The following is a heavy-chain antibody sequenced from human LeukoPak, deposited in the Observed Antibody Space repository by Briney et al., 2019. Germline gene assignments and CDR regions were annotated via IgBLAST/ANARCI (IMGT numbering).Heavy chain of an antibody. CDR2: IYYSGST. D-gene: IGHD6-13*01. J-gene: IGHJ4*02. Sequence: SETLSLTCTVSGGSLSSYYWSWIRQPPGKGLEWIGYIYYSGSTNYNPSLKSRVTISVDTSKNQFSLKLSSVTAADTAVYYCARGDIAAAGTKFDYWGQGTLVTVSS. CDR3: ARGDIAAAGTKFDY. CDR1: GGSLSSYY. V-gene: IGHV4-59*08.